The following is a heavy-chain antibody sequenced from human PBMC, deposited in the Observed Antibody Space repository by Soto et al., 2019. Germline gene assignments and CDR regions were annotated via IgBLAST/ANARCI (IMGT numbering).Heavy chain of an antibody. J-gene: IGHJ4*02. D-gene: IGHD2-21*02. CDR1: GYTFTSYG. V-gene: IGHV1-18*01. CDR3: AREGGGGDPDY. CDR2: ISAYNGNT. Sequence: QVQLVQSGAEVKKPGASVKVSCKASGYTFTSYGISWVRQAPGQGLEWMGWISAYNGNTNYAQKLQCRVTMTTDTATGTAYMEQGGLRPDETAVYYCAREGGGGDPDYWGQGTLVTVSS.